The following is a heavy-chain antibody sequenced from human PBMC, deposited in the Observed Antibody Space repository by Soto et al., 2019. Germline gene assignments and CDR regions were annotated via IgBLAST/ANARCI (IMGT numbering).Heavy chain of an antibody. J-gene: IGHJ6*03. CDR1: DDSISSFY. D-gene: IGHD3-9*01. CDR3: ARVRAGTVFWLPTHYYYMDV. V-gene: IGHV4-59*01. Sequence: QVQLQESGPGLVEPSETLSLTCSVSDDSISSFYWNWIRQAPGKGMEWIGYIHHTGSTHSNPSLKSRDTMSLDTSQNQFSLRLTSVTAADTAVYYCARVRAGTVFWLPTHYYYMDVWVNGTMVTVSS. CDR2: IHHTGST.